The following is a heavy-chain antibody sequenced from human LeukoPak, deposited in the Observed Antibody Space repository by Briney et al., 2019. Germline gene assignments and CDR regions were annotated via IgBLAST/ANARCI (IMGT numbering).Heavy chain of an antibody. CDR2: TKPDGSAE. D-gene: IGHD2-15*01. Sequence: PGGSLRLSCAASGFILRNYWMGWVRQAPGKGREWVANTKPDGSAEYYADSVRGRFTASRDNANNLLYLQMNRLRAEDTAVYYCARDGGLHTNFDYWGQGTLLTVSS. CDR3: ARDGGLHTNFDY. CDR1: GFILRNYW. J-gene: IGHJ4*02. V-gene: IGHV3-7*01.